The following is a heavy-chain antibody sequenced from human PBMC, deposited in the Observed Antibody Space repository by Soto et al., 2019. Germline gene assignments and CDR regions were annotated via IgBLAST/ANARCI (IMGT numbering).Heavy chain of an antibody. CDR1: GRPFSGYY. J-gene: IGHJ4*02. CDR3: ARGQYHDVLTGYRNGVFDY. V-gene: IGHV4-34*01. Sequence: QVQLQQWGAGLLKPSETLSLTCAVYGRPFSGYYWSWICQPPGKGLEWIGEINHSGSANYNPSLKSRVTISEDTSKNQFSLKVTSVNAADTAVYYCARGQYHDVLTGYRNGVFDYWGQGTLVTVSS. CDR2: INHSGSA. D-gene: IGHD3-9*01.